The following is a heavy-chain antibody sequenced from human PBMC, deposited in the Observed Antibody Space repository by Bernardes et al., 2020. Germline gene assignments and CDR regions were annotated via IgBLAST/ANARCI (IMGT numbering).Heavy chain of an antibody. CDR1: GFTFSSYD. CDR3: ARGSSSFIYYYYGMDV. Sequence: GGSLRLSCAASGFTFSSYDMHWVRQATGKGLEWVSAIGTAGDTYYPGSVKDRFTISRENAKNSLYLQMNSLRAGDTAVYYCARGSSSFIYYYYGMDVWGKGTTVTVSA. J-gene: IGHJ6*04. V-gene: IGHV3-13*01. CDR2: IGTAGDT. D-gene: IGHD6-6*01.